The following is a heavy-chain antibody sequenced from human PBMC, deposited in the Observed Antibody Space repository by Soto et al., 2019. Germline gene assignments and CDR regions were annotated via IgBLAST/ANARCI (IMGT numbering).Heavy chain of an antibody. CDR1: GGSFSGYY. J-gene: IGHJ6*03. CDR3: ARGPYSGGLYYYYLDV. CDR2: INHSGST. Sequence: SETLSLTCAVYGGSFSGYYWSWIRQPPGKGLEWIGEINHSGSTNYNPSLKSRVTISVDTSKNQFSLKLSSVNAVDTAVFSCARGPYSGGLYYYYLDVWGKGTTVTVSS. D-gene: IGHD5-12*01. V-gene: IGHV4-34*01.